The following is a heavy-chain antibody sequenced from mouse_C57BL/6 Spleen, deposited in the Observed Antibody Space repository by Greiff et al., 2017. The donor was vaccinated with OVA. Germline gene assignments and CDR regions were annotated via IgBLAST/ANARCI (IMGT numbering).Heavy chain of an antibody. CDR3: ARSYYDYEGWFAY. J-gene: IGHJ3*01. D-gene: IGHD2-4*01. CDR1: GYAFTNYL. V-gene: IGHV1-54*01. Sequence: QVQLQQSGAELVRPGTSVKVSCKASGYAFTNYLIEWVKQRPGQGLEWIGVINPGSGGTNYNEKFKGKATLTADKSSSTAYVQLSSLTSEDSAVYFCARSYYDYEGWFAYWGQGTLVTVSA. CDR2: INPGSGGT.